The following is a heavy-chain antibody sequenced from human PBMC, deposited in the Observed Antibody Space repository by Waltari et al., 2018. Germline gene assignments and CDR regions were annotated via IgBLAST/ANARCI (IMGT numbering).Heavy chain of an antibody. CDR2: ISYDGSNK. Sequence: QVQLVESGGGVVQPGRSLSLSCAASGFTFSSYAMHWVRQAPGKGLEWVAVISYDGSNKYYADSVKGRFTISRDNSKNTLYLQMNSLRAEDTAVYYCARDYGDYYYYGMDVWGQGTTVTVSS. D-gene: IGHD4-17*01. J-gene: IGHJ6*02. V-gene: IGHV3-30*01. CDR3: ARDYGDYYYYGMDV. CDR1: GFTFSSYA.